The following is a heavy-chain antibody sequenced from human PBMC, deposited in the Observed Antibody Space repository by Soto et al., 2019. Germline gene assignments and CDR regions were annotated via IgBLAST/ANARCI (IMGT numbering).Heavy chain of an antibody. J-gene: IGHJ6*03. CDR3: ARGSWDDVSGHYYMDV. CDR2: TYYRSKWYS. D-gene: IGHD1-1*01. V-gene: IGHV6-1*01. Sequence: HSQTLSLTCDISGDSVSSNSAAWNWIRQTPSRGPEWLGRTYYRSKWYSNYAISVKSRVTVNPDTFKNQFSLQLNSVTPEDTAVYYCARGSWDDVSGHYYMDVWGKGTTVTVSS. CDR1: GDSVSSNSAA.